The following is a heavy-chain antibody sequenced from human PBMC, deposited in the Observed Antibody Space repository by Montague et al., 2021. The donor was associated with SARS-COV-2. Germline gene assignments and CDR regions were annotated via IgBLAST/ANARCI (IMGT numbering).Heavy chain of an antibody. CDR1: GGSFSDYH. J-gene: IGHJ4*02. CDR3: ARGAPGY. D-gene: IGHD1-1*01. V-gene: IGHV4-34*01. CDR2: ISYCGST. Sequence: SETRSLTCAVYGGSFSDYHWTWIRQSPGEGLEWIGQISYCGSTKYNPSLKSRVTISIDTSKNQFSLKLTSVTAADTAVYYCARGAPGYWGQGTLVTVSS.